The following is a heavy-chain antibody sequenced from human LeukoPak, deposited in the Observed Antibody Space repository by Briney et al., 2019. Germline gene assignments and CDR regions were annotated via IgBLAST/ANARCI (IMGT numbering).Heavy chain of an antibody. CDR3: ARGQGYYYDSSGFRWFDP. D-gene: IGHD3-22*01. CDR1: DGSLSGYY. V-gene: IGHV4-34*01. CDR2: INHSGST. J-gene: IGHJ5*02. Sequence: SETLSLTCGVYDGSLSGYYWSWIRQPPGKGLEWIGEINHSGSTNYNPSLKSRVTISVDTSKNQFSLKLSSVTAADTAVYYCARGQGYYYDSSGFRWFDPWGQGTLVTVSS.